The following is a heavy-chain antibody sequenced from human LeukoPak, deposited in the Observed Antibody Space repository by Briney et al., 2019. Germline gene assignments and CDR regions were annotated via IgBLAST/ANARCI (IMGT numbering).Heavy chain of an antibody. Sequence: SGTLSLTCTVSGYSISSGYYWGWIRQPPGKGLEWIGIIYHSGSTYYNPSLKSRVTISVDTSKNQFSLKLSSVTAADTAVYYCARSSEGRYYYDSSGYSYYYYYMDVWGKGTTVTISS. CDR2: IYHSGST. CDR1: GYSISSGYY. CDR3: ARSSEGRYYYDSSGYSYYYYYMDV. V-gene: IGHV4-38-2*02. J-gene: IGHJ6*03. D-gene: IGHD3-22*01.